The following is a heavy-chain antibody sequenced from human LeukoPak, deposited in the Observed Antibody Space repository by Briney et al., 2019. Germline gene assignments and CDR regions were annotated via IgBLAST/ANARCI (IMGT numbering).Heavy chain of an antibody. CDR1: GFTFSNYA. CDR3: ARDAMVRGNIPFDY. V-gene: IGHV3-30-3*01. J-gene: IGHJ4*02. D-gene: IGHD3-10*01. Sequence: QPGGSLRLSCAASGFTFSNYAIHWVRQAPCKGLEWVAVISYDGNNIFYANSVKGRFTISRDNSKNTVYLQMNSLRAEDTAVYYCARDAMVRGNIPFDYWGQGTLVIVSS. CDR2: ISYDGNNI.